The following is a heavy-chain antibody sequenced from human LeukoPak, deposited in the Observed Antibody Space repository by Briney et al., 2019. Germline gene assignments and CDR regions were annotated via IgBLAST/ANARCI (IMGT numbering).Heavy chain of an antibody. CDR2: ISGSGGNT. CDR1: GFTFSSYG. V-gene: IGHV3-23*01. J-gene: IGHJ4*02. D-gene: IGHD4-17*01. CDR3: ATQHYGLFDY. Sequence: GGSLRLSCAASGFTFSSYGMSWVRQAPGKGLEWVSVISGSGGNTYYVDSVKGRLTVSRDNTKNSLYLQMSSLRAEDTAVYYCATQHYGLFDYWGQGTLVTVSS.